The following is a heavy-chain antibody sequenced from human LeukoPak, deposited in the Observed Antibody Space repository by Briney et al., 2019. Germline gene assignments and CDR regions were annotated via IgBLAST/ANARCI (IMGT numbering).Heavy chain of an antibody. V-gene: IGHV1-18*01. CDR1: GYTFTSYG. D-gene: IGHD3-10*01. CDR2: ISAYNGNT. J-gene: IGHJ4*02. Sequence: ASVKVSCKASGYTFTSYGISWVRQAPGQGLEWMGWISAYNGNTNYAQKLQGRVTMTTDTSTSTAYMELRSLRSDDTAVYYCARDRGTMVRGQRISSGLDYWGQGTLVTVSS. CDR3: ARDRGTMVRGQRISSGLDY.